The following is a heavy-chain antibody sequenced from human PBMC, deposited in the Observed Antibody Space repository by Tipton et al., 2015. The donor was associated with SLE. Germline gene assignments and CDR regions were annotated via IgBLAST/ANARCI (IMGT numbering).Heavy chain of an antibody. CDR2: IYTSGST. J-gene: IGHJ2*01. D-gene: IGHD2-15*01. CDR3: ARAPWYPGYFDL. V-gene: IGHV4-61*09. Sequence: TLSLTCTVSGGSISSGSYYWSWIRQPAGKGLEWIGHIYTSGSTNYNPSLKSRVTMSVDTSKNQFSLKLSSVTAADTAVYYCARAPWYPGYFDLWGRGTLVTVSS. CDR1: GGSISSGSYY.